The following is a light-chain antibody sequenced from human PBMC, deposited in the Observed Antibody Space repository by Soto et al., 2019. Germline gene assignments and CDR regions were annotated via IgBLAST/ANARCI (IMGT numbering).Light chain of an antibody. V-gene: IGKV1-5*01. CDR3: QQYNSYSYT. Sequence: IQMTHSPSSLSASVGGRVSITCRASQSISSYLNWYQQRPGKAPRLLIYDASSLESGVPSRFSGSGSGTEFILTISSLQPDDFATYYCQQYNSYSYTFGQGTRLEIK. CDR1: QSISSY. J-gene: IGKJ5*01. CDR2: DAS.